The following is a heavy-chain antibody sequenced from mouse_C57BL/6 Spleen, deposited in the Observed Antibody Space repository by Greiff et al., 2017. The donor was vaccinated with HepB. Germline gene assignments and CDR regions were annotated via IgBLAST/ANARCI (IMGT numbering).Heavy chain of an antibody. CDR3: ARYCDYDRVFAY. V-gene: IGHV7-3*01. Sequence: EVKLVESGGGLVQPGGSLSLSCAASGFTFTDYYMSWVRQPPGKALEWLGFIRNKANGYTTEYSASVKGRFTISRDNSQSILYLQMNALRAEDSATYYCARYCDYDRVFAYWGQGTLVTVSA. CDR1: GFTFTDYY. CDR2: IRNKANGYTT. D-gene: IGHD2-4*01. J-gene: IGHJ3*01.